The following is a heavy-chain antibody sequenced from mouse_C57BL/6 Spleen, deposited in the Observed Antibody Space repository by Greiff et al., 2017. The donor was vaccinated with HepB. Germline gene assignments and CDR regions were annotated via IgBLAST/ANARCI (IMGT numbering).Heavy chain of an antibody. V-gene: IGHV5-9-1*02. D-gene: IGHD4-1*01. CDR2: ISSGGDYI. CDR1: GFTFSSYA. Sequence: EVKVEESGEGLVKPGGSLKLSCAASGFTFSSYAMSWVRQTPEKRLEWVAYISSGGDYIYYADTVKGRFTISRDNARNTLYLQMSSLKSEDTAMYYCTREVANWDRWFAYWGQGTLVTVSA. J-gene: IGHJ3*01. CDR3: TREVANWDRWFAY.